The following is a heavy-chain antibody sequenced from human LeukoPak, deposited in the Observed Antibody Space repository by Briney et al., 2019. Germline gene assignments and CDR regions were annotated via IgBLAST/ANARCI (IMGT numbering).Heavy chain of an antibody. J-gene: IGHJ4*02. CDR1: GGSFSGYY. CDR2: INHSGST. CDR3: ARRYSNGWPYFDY. Sequence: SETLSLTCAVYGGSFSGYYWSWIRQPPGKGLEWIGEINHSGSTNYNPSLKSRVTISVDTSKNQFSLDLSSVTAADTAVYYCARRYSNGWPYFDYWGQGTLVTVSS. D-gene: IGHD6-19*01. V-gene: IGHV4-34*01.